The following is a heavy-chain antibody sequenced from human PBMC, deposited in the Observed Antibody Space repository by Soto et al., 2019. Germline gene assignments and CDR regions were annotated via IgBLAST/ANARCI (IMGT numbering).Heavy chain of an antibody. CDR2: IYYSGST. D-gene: IGHD6-6*01. J-gene: IGHJ6*02. CDR3: ARDRGSSSTYYYYGMDV. CDR1: GGSISSGGYY. V-gene: IGHV4-31*03. Sequence: QVQLQESGPGLVKPSQTLSLTCTVSGGSISSGGYYWSWIRQHPGKGLEWIGYIYYSGSTYYNPSLKSRVTISVDTSKNQFSLKLSSVTAADTAVYYCARDRGSSSTYYYYGMDVWGQGTMVTVSS.